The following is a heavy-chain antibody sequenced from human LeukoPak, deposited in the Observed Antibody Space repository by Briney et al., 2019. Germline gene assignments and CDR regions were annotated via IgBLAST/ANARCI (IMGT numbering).Heavy chain of an antibody. D-gene: IGHD1-26*01. CDR2: IYYSGST. CDR3: ARGASSFDY. J-gene: IGHJ4*02. CDR1: GGSISSHY. Sequence: SETLSLTCTVSGGSISSHYWSWIRQPPGKGLEWIGYIYYSGSTNYNPSLKSRVTISVDTPKNQFSLKLSSVTAADTAVYYCARGASSFDYWGQGTLVTVSS. V-gene: IGHV4-59*11.